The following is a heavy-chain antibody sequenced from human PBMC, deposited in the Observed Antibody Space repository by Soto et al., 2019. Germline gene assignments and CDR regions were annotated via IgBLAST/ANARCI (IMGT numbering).Heavy chain of an antibody. CDR3: ARGGWSAAAGTGYFDL. V-gene: IGHV1-69*01. Sequence: QVQLVQSGAEVKKPGSSVKVSCKASGGTFSSYAISWVRQAPGQGLEWLGGIIPIFGTANYAQKFQGRVTITADESTSTAYMELSSLRAEDTAVYYCARGGWSAAAGTGYFDLWGRGTLVTVSS. CDR1: GGTFSSYA. D-gene: IGHD6-13*01. J-gene: IGHJ2*01. CDR2: IIPIFGTA.